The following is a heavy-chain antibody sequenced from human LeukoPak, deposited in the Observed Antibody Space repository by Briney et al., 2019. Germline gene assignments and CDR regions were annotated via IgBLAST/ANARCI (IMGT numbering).Heavy chain of an antibody. V-gene: IGHV3-21*01. Sequence: GGSLRLSCAASGFPFSSYSMNWVRQAPGKGLEWVSAVTPSGGSTFYTDSVKGRFTISRDNAKNSLYLQMNSLRAEDTAVYYCARDDDIAVAGIDFDYWGQGTLVTVSS. D-gene: IGHD6-19*01. J-gene: IGHJ4*02. CDR1: GFPFSSYS. CDR3: ARDDDIAVAGIDFDY. CDR2: VTPSGGST.